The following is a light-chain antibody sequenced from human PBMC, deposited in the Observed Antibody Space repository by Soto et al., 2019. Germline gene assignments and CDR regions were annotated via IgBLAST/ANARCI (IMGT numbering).Light chain of an antibody. V-gene: IGKV1-39*01. CDR3: QQSSSSPWT. CDR1: QSISSY. CDR2: AAF. Sequence: DIQMTHSPSSLSSSVVYRVSITCRASQSISSYLNWYQQKPGKAPKLLIYAAFTLQTGVSSRFIGSGSGTDFTLTINSLQPEDFATYYCQQSSSSPWTFGQGTKVDIK. J-gene: IGKJ1*01.